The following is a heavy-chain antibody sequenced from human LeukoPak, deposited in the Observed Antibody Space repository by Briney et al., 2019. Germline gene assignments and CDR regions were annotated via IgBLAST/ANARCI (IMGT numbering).Heavy chain of an antibody. CDR2: ISAYNGNT. J-gene: IGHJ6*04. CDR1: GYTFTSYG. D-gene: IGHD2-15*01. V-gene: IGHV1-18*04. CDR3: ARHLGCSGGSCYAIGYYYYYGMDV. Sequence: ASVKVSCKASGYTFTSYGISWVRQAPGQGLEWMGWISAYNGNTNYAQKLQGRVTMTTDTSTSTAYMELGSLRSDDTAVYYCARHLGCSGGSCYAIGYYYYYGMDVWGKGTTVTVSS.